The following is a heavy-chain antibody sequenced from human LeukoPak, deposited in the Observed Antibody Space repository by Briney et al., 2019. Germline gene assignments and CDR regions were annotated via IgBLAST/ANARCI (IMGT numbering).Heavy chain of an antibody. CDR2: INSDGSST. V-gene: IGHV3-74*01. J-gene: IGHJ4*02. Sequence: GGSLRLSCAASGFTFSSYWMHWVRQGPGKGLVWVSRINSDGSSTSYADSVKGRFTISRDNTKNTLYLQMNSLRAEDTAVYYCARVSTYSAIDYWGQGTLVTVSS. CDR1: GFTFSSYW. CDR3: ARVSTYSAIDY. D-gene: IGHD1-26*01.